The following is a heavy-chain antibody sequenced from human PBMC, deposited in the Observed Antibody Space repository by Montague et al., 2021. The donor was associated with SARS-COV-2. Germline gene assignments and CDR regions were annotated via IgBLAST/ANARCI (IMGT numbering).Heavy chain of an antibody. Sequence: SETLSLTCTVSGGSVRSGLYYWTWIRQPPGKGLEWIGYVYYSGTANHNPSLKSRLTLTVDTSKNQSSLKLSSVTAADTAIYYCARERLDCSGTSCYTNGLDVWDQGTMVTVSS. J-gene: IGHJ6*02. CDR2: VYYSGTA. V-gene: IGHV4-61*01. D-gene: IGHD2-15*01. CDR1: GGSVRSGLYY. CDR3: ARERLDCSGTSCYTNGLDV.